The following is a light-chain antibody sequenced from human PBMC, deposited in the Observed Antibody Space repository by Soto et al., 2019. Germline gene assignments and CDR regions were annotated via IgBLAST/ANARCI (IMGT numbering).Light chain of an antibody. CDR2: GAS. J-gene: IGKJ4*01. V-gene: IGKV1-39*01. CDR1: QSIATC. CDR3: QQSYSSLALT. Sequence: DIQMTQSPSSLSASVGDRVTVTCRASQSIATCLNWYQHKPGKPPKRLISGASNLQSGVPSRFSGSGSGTDFTLTINSLHPEDFATYYCQQSYSSLALTFGGGTKLEIK.